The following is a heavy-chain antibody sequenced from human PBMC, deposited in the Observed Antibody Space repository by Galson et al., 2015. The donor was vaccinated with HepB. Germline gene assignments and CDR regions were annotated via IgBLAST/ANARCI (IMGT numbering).Heavy chain of an antibody. CDR1: GFNFSNYN. D-gene: IGHD4-23*01. CDR3: ARGTVVTSYDAFDI. CDR2: ISSSSSAI. V-gene: IGHV3-48*02. J-gene: IGHJ3*02. Sequence: SLRLSCAVSGFNFSNYNMNWVRLAPGKGLEWVSYISSSSSAIFYADSVKGRFNISRDNAKNLLYLQMNSLSDEDTAVYYCARGTVVTSYDAFDIWGQGTRVIVSS.